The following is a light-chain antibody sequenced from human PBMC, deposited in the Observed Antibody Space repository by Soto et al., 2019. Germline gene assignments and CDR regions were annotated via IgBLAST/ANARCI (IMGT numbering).Light chain of an antibody. V-gene: IGKV1-5*01. CDR3: QQYNNWPT. J-gene: IGKJ3*01. CDR2: DAS. Sequence: DIQMTQYPSTLSASVGERVTISCRASQSVNNWLAWYQRKPGKAPKLLIHDASTLESGIPSRFSGSGSGTEFTLTISSLQPDDFATYYCQQYNNWPTFGPGTKVDIK. CDR1: QSVNNW.